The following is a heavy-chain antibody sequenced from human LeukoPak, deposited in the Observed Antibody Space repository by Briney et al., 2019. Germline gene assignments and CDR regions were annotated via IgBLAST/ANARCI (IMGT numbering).Heavy chain of an antibody. J-gene: IGHJ6*03. CDR3: ARLRYNDFWSGSWKFYYYMDV. V-gene: IGHV3-30*04. CDR1: GFTFSSYA. D-gene: IGHD3-3*01. CDR2: ILYDGSNK. Sequence: GGSLRLSCAASGFTFSSYAMYWVRQAPGKGLQWVATILYDGSNKYYVDSVKGRFTISRDNSKNTLYLQMNSLRAEDSAVYYCARLRYNDFWSGSWKFYYYMDVWGKGTTVTVSS.